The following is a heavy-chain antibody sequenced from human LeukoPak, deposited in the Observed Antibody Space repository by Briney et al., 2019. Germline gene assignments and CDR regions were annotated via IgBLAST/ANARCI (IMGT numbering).Heavy chain of an antibody. CDR3: AKSRVAVAAPRNWFDP. CDR1: GFTFSSYA. D-gene: IGHD6-19*01. V-gene: IGHV3-23*01. J-gene: IGHJ5*02. Sequence: GGSLRLSCAASGFTFSSYAMSWVRQAPGKGLEWVSAISGSGDSTYYGDSVKGRFTISRDNSNNTLYLQMNSLRVEDTAVYYCAKSRVAVAAPRNWFDPWGQGTLVTVSS. CDR2: ISGSGDST.